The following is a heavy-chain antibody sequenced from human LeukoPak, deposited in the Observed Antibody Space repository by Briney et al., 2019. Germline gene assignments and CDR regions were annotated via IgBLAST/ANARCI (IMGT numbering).Heavy chain of an antibody. J-gene: IGHJ4*02. D-gene: IGHD3-22*01. Sequence: PSETLSLTCAVYGGSFSGYYWSWIRQPPGKGLEWIGSIYYSGSTYYNPSLKSRVTISVDTSKNQFSLKLSSVTAADTAVYYCTRGGYYEPIDSWGQGTLVTVSS. CDR1: GGSFSGYY. CDR2: IYYSGST. V-gene: IGHV4-34*01. CDR3: TRGGYYEPIDS.